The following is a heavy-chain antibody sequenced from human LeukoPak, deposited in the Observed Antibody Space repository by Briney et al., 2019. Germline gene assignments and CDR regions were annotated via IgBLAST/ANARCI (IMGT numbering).Heavy chain of an antibody. J-gene: IGHJ3*02. Sequence: GGSLRLSCAASGFTFSTYWMHWVRQAPGKGLVWVSRINADGSSTNYADSVKGRFTISRDNAKNTLYLQMNSLRVEDTAVYYCAKLWFGDLFPDAFDIWGQGTMVTVSS. V-gene: IGHV3-74*01. D-gene: IGHD3-10*01. CDR3: AKLWFGDLFPDAFDI. CDR2: INADGSST. CDR1: GFTFSTYW.